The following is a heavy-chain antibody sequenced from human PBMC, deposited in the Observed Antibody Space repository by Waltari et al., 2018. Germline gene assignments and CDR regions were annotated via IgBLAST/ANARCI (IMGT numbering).Heavy chain of an antibody. CDR3: ATPLVDGYSNWFDP. Sequence: QLQLQESGPGLVKPSETLSLTCTVSGGSISSSSYYWGWNRQPPGKGLEWIGSIYYSGSTYYNPSLKSRVTISVDTSKNQFSLKLSSVTAADTAVYYCATPLVDGYSNWFDPWGQGTLVTVSS. V-gene: IGHV4-39*01. CDR1: GGSISSSSYY. J-gene: IGHJ5*02. CDR2: IYYSGST. D-gene: IGHD4-4*01.